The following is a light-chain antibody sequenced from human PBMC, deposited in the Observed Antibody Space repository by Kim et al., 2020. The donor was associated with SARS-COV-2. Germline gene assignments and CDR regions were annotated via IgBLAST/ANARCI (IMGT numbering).Light chain of an antibody. CDR2: GAS. V-gene: IGKV3-15*01. Sequence: PGERATLSCRASQSFSSNLAWYQQKPGQAPRLLIYGASTRATGIPARFSGSGSGTEFTLTISSLQSEDFAVYYCQQYNNWPQPMYTFGQGTKLEI. CDR1: QSFSSN. CDR3: QQYNNWPQPMYT. J-gene: IGKJ2*01.